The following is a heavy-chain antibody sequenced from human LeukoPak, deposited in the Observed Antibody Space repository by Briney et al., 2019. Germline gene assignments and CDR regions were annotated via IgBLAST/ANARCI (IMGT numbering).Heavy chain of an antibody. J-gene: IGHJ4*01. CDR3: ARAPGTTFDY. V-gene: IGHV4-38-2*02. D-gene: IGHD4-17*01. CDR1: GYSISNNFY. CDR2: IKHSWST. Sequence: SETLSLTCTVSGYSISNNFYWAWIRPSPGKGLEWIVNIKHSWSTYYNPSLKRRVNISGDTSKNNVSLKLTSVTAADPAVYYCARAPGTTFDYWGHGNMVTVSS.